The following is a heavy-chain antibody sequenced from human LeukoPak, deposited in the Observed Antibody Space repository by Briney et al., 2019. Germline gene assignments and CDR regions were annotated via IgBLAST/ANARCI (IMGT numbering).Heavy chain of an antibody. CDR3: ARGVSDYSYFARYYFDY. V-gene: IGHV4-39*07. J-gene: IGHJ4*02. CDR2: IYYSGST. Sequence: PSETLSLTCTVSGGSISSSSYYWGWIRQPPGKGLEWIGSIYYSGSTYYNSTLKSRVTISVDTSKNQFSLKLSSVTAADTAVYYCARGVSDYSYFARYYFDYWGQGTLVTVSS. D-gene: IGHD4-11*01. CDR1: GGSISSSSYY.